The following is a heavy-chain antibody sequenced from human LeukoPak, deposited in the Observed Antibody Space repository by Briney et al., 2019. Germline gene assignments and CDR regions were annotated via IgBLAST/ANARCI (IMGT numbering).Heavy chain of an antibody. Sequence: TSETLSLTCTVSGGSISSSSYYWGWIRQPPGKGLEWIGSIYYSGSTYCNPSLKSRVTISVDTSKNQFSLKLNSATAADTAVYYCARHDVTIFGVVSATHFDYWGQGTLVTVSS. CDR1: GGSISSSSYY. CDR2: IYYSGST. CDR3: ARHDVTIFGVVSATHFDY. J-gene: IGHJ4*02. V-gene: IGHV4-39*01. D-gene: IGHD3-3*01.